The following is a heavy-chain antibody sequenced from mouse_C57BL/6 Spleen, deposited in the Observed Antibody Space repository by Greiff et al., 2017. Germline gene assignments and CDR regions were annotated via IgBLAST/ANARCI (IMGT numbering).Heavy chain of an antibody. V-gene: IGHV1-54*01. D-gene: IGHD1-1*01. J-gene: IGHJ1*03. CDR2: INPGSGGT. Sequence: VKVVESGAELVRPGTSVKVSCKASGYAFTNYLIEWVKQRPGQGLEWIGVINPGSGGTNYNEKFKGKATLTADKSSSTAYMQLSSLTSEDSAVYFCARSHYYGSSYGYFDVWGTGTTVTVSS. CDR1: GYAFTNYL. CDR3: ARSHYYGSSYGYFDV.